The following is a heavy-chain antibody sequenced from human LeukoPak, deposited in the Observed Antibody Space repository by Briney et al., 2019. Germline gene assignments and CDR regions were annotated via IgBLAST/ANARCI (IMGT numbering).Heavy chain of an antibody. Sequence: SETLSLTCTVSGGSISSGGYYWSWIRQHPGKGLEWIGYIYYSGSTYYNPSLKSRVTISVDTSKNQFSLKLSSVTAADAAVYYCARRNYDILTGYWIFFDYWGQGTLVTVSS. CDR3: ARRNYDILTGYWIFFDY. V-gene: IGHV4-31*03. CDR1: GGSISSGGYY. CDR2: IYYSGST. D-gene: IGHD3-9*01. J-gene: IGHJ4*02.